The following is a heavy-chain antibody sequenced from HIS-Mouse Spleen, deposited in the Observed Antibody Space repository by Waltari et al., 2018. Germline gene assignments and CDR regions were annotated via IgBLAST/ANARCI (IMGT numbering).Heavy chain of an antibody. V-gene: IGHV4-39*07. CDR3: ARDGYSGYGHDAFDI. D-gene: IGHD5-12*01. CDR2: IYYSGST. CDR1: GGPISITSSY. J-gene: IGHJ3*02. Sequence: QLQLQESGPGLVQPSETLSLTCTVSGGPISITSSYRGWTRQPPGKGLEWIGGIYYSGSTYYNPSLKSRVTISVDTSKNQFSLKLSSVTAADTAVYYCARDGYSGYGHDAFDIWGQGTMVTVSS.